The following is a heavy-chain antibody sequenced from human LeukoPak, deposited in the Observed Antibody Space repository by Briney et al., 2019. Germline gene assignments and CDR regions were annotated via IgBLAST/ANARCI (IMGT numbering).Heavy chain of an antibody. V-gene: IGHV3-23*01. CDR3: AKDSGIVGATDAFDI. Sequence: GGSLRLSRAASGFTFSSYAMSWVRQAPGKGLEWVSAISGSGGSTYYADSVKGRFTISRDNSKNTLYLQMNSLRAEDTAVYYCAKDSGIVGATDAFDIWGQGTMVTVSS. CDR2: ISGSGGST. CDR1: GFTFSSYA. J-gene: IGHJ3*02. D-gene: IGHD1-26*01.